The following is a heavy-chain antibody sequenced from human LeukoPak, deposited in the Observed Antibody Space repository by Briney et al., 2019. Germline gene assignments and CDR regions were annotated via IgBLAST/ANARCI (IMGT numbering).Heavy chain of an antibody. CDR2: VPYSGGT. CDR1: GASVRSHY. CDR3: ARLSTYYDFWSTLDY. Sequence: PSETLSLTCTVSGASVRSHYWSWIRQPPGKGLEWIGYVPYSGGTNYNPSLKSRVTISLDTSNDQFSLRLNSVTAADTAVYYCARLSTYYDFWSTLDYWGQGTLVTVSS. V-gene: IGHV4-59*02. J-gene: IGHJ4*02. D-gene: IGHD3-3*01.